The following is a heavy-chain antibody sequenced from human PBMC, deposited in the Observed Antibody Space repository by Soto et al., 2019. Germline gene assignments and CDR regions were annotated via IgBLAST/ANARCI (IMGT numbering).Heavy chain of an antibody. J-gene: IGHJ6*02. CDR1: GGTITRGDHF. Sequence: QLQLQESGPGLVKPSETLSLTCSVSGGTITRGDHFWSWVRQSPGKGLEWLGYIYYSGSTYYNPSLKGRVMMTIDTSKHQFSLNLSSVTAADTAVFYCGRGQTDIDVWGQGTTVTVSS. V-gene: IGHV4-30-4*01. CDR2: IYYSGST. CDR3: GRGQTDIDV.